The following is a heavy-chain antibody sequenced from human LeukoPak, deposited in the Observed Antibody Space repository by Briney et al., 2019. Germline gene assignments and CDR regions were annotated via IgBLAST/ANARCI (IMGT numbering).Heavy chain of an antibody. CDR1: GGSFSGYY. V-gene: IGHV4-34*01. CDR2: INHSGST. J-gene: IGHJ6*02. CDR3: ARGSFINYDFWSGLYYYGMDV. Sequence: SETLSLTCAVYGGSFSGYYWSWIRQPPGKVLEWIGEINHSGSTNCNPSLKSRVTISVDTSKTQFSLKLSSVTAADPAVYYCARGSFINYDFWSGLYYYGMDVWGQGTTVTVSS. D-gene: IGHD3-3*01.